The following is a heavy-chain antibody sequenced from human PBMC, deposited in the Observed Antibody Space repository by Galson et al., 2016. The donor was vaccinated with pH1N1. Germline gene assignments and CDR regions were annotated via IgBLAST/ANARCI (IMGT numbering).Heavy chain of an antibody. CDR2: ISYDGSNK. V-gene: IGHV3-30*18. CDR3: AKVVRGSSWPSFDY. D-gene: IGHD6-13*01. J-gene: IGHJ4*02. CDR1: GFTFSSYG. Sequence: SLRLSCAASGFTFSSYGFHWVRQAPGKGLEWVAVISYDGSNKYYADSVKGRFTISRDNSKNTLYLQMNSLRAEDTAVYCCAKVVRGSSWPSFDYWGQGTLVTVSS.